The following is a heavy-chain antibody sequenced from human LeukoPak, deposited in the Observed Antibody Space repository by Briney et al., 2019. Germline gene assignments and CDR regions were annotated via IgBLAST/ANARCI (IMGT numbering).Heavy chain of an antibody. CDR3: ARGRTRKKTTRYYYYGMDV. CDR1: GGSISSYY. D-gene: IGHD2-8*01. Sequence: SETLSLTCTVSGGSISSYYWSWIRQPAGKGLEWIGRIYTSGSTNYNPSLKSRVTMSVDTSKNQFSLKLSSVTAADTAVYYCARGRTRKKTTRYYYYGMDVWGQGTTVTVSS. CDR2: IYTSGST. V-gene: IGHV4-4*07. J-gene: IGHJ6*02.